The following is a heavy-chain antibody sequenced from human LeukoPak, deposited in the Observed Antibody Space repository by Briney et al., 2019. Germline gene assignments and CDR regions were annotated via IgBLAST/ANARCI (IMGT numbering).Heavy chain of an antibody. CDR1: GFTVSSNY. V-gene: IGHV3-11*04. D-gene: IGHD4-11*01. CDR2: ISGSGTTI. J-gene: IGHJ3*01. Sequence: KSGGSLRLSCAASGFTVSSNYMSWVRQAPGKGLEWVSYISGSGTTIFYADSVKGRFTISRDNAKNSQYLQMNSLRAEDTAVYYCARDAPADYLVGSNWGQGTMATVS. CDR3: ARDAPADYLVGSN.